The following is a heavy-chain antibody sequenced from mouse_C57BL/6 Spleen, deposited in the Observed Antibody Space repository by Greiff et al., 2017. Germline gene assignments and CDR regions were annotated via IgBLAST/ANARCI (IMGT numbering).Heavy chain of an antibody. CDR2: IPPSDSDT. CDR3: ATAQAAYYAMDY. J-gene: IGHJ4*01. V-gene: IGHV1-74*01. CDR1: GYTFTSYW. D-gene: IGHD3-2*02. Sequence: QVQLQQPGAELVKPGASVKVSCKASGYTFTSYWMHWVKQRPGQGLEWIGRIPPSDSDTNYNQKFKGKATLTVDKSSSTAYMQLSSRTSEDSAVYYCATAQAAYYAMDYWGQGTSVTVSS.